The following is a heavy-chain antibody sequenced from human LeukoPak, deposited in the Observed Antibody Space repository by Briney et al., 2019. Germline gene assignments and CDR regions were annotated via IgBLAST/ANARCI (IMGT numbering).Heavy chain of an antibody. Sequence: PGGSLRLSCAASGLIFSTYSMTWVRQAPGKGLEWVSYISSSSNTIYYADSVKGRFTISRGNAKNSLYLQMNRLRAEDTAVYYCVADKGSSGWPIFDCWGKGTLVTVSS. V-gene: IGHV3-48*01. CDR1: GLIFSTYS. D-gene: IGHD6-19*01. J-gene: IGHJ4*02. CDR2: ISSSSNTI. CDR3: VADKGSSGWPIFDC.